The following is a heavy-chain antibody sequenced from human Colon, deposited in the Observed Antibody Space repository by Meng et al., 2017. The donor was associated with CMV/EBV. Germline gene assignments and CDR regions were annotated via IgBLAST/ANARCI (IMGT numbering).Heavy chain of an antibody. J-gene: IGHJ4*02. Sequence: VQVVPSGEEVKKRGSSVKVYCKASGGTFSSYAISWVRQAPGQGLEWMGGIITICGTANSAQKFQGRVTITADESTSTAYMELSRMRYEDTAVYYCARDIDSAEGYWGQGTLVTVFS. V-gene: IGHV1-69*12. D-gene: IGHD1-26*01. CDR2: IITICGTA. CDR3: ARDIDSAEGY. CDR1: GGTFSSYA.